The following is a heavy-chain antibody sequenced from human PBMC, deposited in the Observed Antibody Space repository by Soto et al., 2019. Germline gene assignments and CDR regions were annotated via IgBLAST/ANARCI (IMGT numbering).Heavy chain of an antibody. J-gene: IGHJ4*02. Sequence: SETLSLTCTFSGCSISSGDYYWSWIRQPPGKGLEWIGYIYYSGSTYYNPSLKSRVTISVDTSNNQFSLKLSSVTAADTAVYYCARESITMVRGVIWGQGTLVTVSS. D-gene: IGHD3-10*01. CDR2: IYYSGST. CDR1: GCSISSGDYY. CDR3: ARESITMVRGVI. V-gene: IGHV4-30-4*01.